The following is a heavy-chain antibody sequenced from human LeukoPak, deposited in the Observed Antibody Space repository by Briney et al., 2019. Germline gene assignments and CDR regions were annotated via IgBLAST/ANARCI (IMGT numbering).Heavy chain of an antibody. V-gene: IGHV3-21*01. J-gene: IGHJ5*02. Sequence: PGGSLRLPCAASGFTFSSYSMNWVRQAPGKGLEWVSSISSSSSYIYYADSVKGRFTISRDNAKNSLYLQMNSLRAEDTAVYYCARVPLYYDYGRYNWFDPWGQGTLVTVSS. CDR2: ISSSSSYI. D-gene: IGHD3-22*01. CDR3: ARVPLYYDYGRYNWFDP. CDR1: GFTFSSYS.